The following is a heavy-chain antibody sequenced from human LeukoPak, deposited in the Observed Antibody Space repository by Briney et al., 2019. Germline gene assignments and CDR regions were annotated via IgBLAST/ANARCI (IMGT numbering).Heavy chain of an antibody. D-gene: IGHD1-26*01. CDR3: ARWSNSGFGY. Sequence: EASVKVSCKASGYTFTGYYMHWVRQAPGQGLEWMGRINPNSGGTNYVEKFQGRVTMTRDTSISTAYMELSRLTSDDTAMYYCARWSNSGFGYWGQGTLVTVSS. V-gene: IGHV1-2*02. CDR2: INPNSGGT. J-gene: IGHJ4*02. CDR1: GYTFTGYY.